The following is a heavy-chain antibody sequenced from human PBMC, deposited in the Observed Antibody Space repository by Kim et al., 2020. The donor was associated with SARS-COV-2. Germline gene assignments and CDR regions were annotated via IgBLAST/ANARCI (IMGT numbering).Heavy chain of an antibody. CDR1: GFSFMTYG. CDR2: IWYDGSEK. V-gene: IGHV3-33*06. D-gene: IGHD5-12*01. J-gene: IGHJ4*02. CDR3: AKMFSDGYNTGVEH. Sequence: GGSLRLSCAASGFSFMTYGMHWVRQAPGKGLEWVAGIWYDGSEKYYTDSVKGRFTISRDNSKNTLYLQMNSLRVEDTAVYYCAKMFSDGYNTGVEHWGQGTLVTVSS.